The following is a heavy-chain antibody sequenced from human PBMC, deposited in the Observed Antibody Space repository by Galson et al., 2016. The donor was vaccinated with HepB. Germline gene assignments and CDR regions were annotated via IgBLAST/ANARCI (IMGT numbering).Heavy chain of an antibody. CDR2: ISAYNGNT. CDR3: ARGARDYKSWSGYSN. J-gene: IGHJ4*02. D-gene: IGHD3-3*01. Sequence: SVKVSCKASGYTFSSYDISWVRQAPGQGLEWMGWISAYNGNTTYTQKFQGRVTMTPDTSTRTAYMELRSLRSDDTAVYYCARGARDYKSWSGYSNWGQGTLVTVSS. V-gene: IGHV1-18*01. CDR1: GYTFSSYD.